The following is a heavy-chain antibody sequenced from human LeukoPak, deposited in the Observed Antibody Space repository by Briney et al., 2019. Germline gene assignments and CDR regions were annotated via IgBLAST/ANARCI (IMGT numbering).Heavy chain of an antibody. CDR2: IIPISGAA. V-gene: IGHV1-69*01. D-gene: IGHD6-13*01. CDR3: ARARAAGTAIPTELDY. CDR1: GDTFSIYG. Sequence: GSSVKVSCKAVGDTFSIYGISWVRQAPGQGLEWMGGIIPISGAAEYAQKFQGRVTITADEPTTTAYMELTSLTSDDTAVYYCARARAAGTAIPTELDYWGQGTLVTVSS. J-gene: IGHJ4*02.